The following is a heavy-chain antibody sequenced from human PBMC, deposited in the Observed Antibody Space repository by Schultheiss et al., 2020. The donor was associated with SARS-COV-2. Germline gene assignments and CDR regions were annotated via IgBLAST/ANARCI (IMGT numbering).Heavy chain of an antibody. CDR2: IYYSGST. V-gene: IGHV4-31*03. D-gene: IGHD1-26*01. J-gene: IGHJ2*01. Sequence: SETLSLTCTVSGGSISSGGYYWSWIRQPPGKGLEWIGYIYYSGSTYYNPSLKSRVTISVDTSKNQFSLQLNSVTPEDTAVYYCAREGVGATPYWYFDLWCRGTLVTVSS. CDR3: AREGVGATPYWYFDL. CDR1: GGSISSGGYY.